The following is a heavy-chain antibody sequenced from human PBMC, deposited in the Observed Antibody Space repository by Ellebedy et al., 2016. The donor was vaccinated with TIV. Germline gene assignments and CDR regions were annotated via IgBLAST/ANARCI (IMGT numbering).Heavy chain of an antibody. CDR1: GASISSYY. CDR2: ISDSGTT. D-gene: IGHD6-25*01. J-gene: IGHJ2*01. Sequence: MPSETLSLTCSVSGASISSYYWSWIRQPPGKGLEWIGHISDSGTTVYNASLESRITISVDTSKNQFSLKMTSVTAADTAVYYCARRGFFDVWGRGALVTVSS. V-gene: IGHV4-59*08. CDR3: ARRGFFDV.